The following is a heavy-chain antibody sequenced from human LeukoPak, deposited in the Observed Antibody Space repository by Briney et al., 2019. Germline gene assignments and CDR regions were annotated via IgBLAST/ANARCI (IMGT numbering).Heavy chain of an antibody. CDR2: ISGSGGST. CDR1: GFTFSSYA. Sequence: GGSLRLSCAASGFTFSSYAMSWVRQAPGKGLEWVSDISGSGGSTYYADSVRGRFTISRDNSKNTLYLQMNSLRAEDTSVYYCAKVRGTGYRGYYFDYWGQGTLVTVSS. V-gene: IGHV3-23*01. D-gene: IGHD3-10*01. CDR3: AKVRGTGYRGYYFDY. J-gene: IGHJ4*02.